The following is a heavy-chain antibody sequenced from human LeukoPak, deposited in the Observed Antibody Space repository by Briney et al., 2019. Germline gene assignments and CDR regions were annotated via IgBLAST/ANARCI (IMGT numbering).Heavy chain of an antibody. CDR1: GYSISSGYF. J-gene: IGHJ5*02. D-gene: IGHD6-13*01. CDR2: ISHSGST. V-gene: IGHV4-38-2*01. CDR3: ARLNTGVLSSRTNNWFDP. Sequence: SETLSLTCAVSGYSISSGYFWSWIRQPPGKGLEWIGGISHSGSTYYNPSLKSRITISTDTSKNRFSLKLSSVTAADTAVYYCARLNTGVLSSRTNNWFDPWGQGTLVTVSS.